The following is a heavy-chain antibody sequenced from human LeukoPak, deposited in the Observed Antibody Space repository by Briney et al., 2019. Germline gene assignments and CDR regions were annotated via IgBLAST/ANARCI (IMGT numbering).Heavy chain of an antibody. V-gene: IGHV3-23*01. CDR3: VKALTDDAFDI. J-gene: IGHJ3*02. CDR1: GFTFSSSA. Sequence: GGSLRLSCAASGFTFSSSAMSWVRQAPGKGLEWVSVITASGAGTYYADSVKGRFTISRDNSNNTLYLQMSSLRPEDTAVYYCVKALTDDAFDIWGQGTMVTVSS. CDR2: ITASGAGT.